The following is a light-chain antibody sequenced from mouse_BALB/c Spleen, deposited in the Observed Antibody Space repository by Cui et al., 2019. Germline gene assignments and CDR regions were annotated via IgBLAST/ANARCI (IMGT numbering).Light chain of an antibody. CDR3: QNDYSYPYT. V-gene: IGKV8-19*01. J-gene: IGKJ2*01. CDR1: QSLLNSGNQKNY. CDR2: WAS. Sequence: DIVMTQSPSSMTVTAGEKVTMSCQSSQSLLNSGNQKNYLTWYPQKPGQPPKLLIYWASTRESGVPDRFTGSGSGTDFTLTISSVQAEDLAVYYCQNDYSYPYTFGGGTKLEIK.